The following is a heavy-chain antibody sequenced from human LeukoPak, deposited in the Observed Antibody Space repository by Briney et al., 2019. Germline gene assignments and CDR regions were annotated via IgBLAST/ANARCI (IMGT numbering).Heavy chain of an antibody. J-gene: IGHJ4*02. D-gene: IGHD7-27*01. CDR1: GFSFSSYT. CDR2: ITGGGDST. Sequence: GGSLRLSCAASGFSFSSYTMTWVRQAPGKGLEWVSAITGGGDSTYYTDSVKGRFTISRDNSQNTLYLQMNSLRAEDTAVYYCAKGISYNFGNWGSAGFDYWGQGTQVTVSS. CDR3: AKGISYNFGNWGSAGFDY. V-gene: IGHV3-23*01.